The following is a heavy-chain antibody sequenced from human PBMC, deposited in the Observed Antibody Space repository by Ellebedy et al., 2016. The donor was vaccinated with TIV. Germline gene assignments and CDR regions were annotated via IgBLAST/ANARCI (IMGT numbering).Heavy chain of an antibody. CDR2: IYPGDSDT. CDR3: ARQDRPEAAPFEY. V-gene: IGHV5-51*01. CDR1: GYTFTSFW. Sequence: GESLKISCKGSGYTFTSFWIAWVRLMPGNGLEWMGIIYPGDSDTRYSPSLQGQVTISADKSISTAYLQWSSLRASDTAIYYCARQDRPEAAPFEYWGQGTLVTVSS. D-gene: IGHD6-25*01. J-gene: IGHJ4*02.